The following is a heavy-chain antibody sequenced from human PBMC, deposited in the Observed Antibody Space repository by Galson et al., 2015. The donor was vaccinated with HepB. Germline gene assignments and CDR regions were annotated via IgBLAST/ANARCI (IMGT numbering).Heavy chain of an antibody. CDR1: GFTLSSHR. J-gene: IGHJ6*02. CDR2: ISSTSSTI. V-gene: IGHV3-48*02. Sequence: SLRLSCAASGFTLSSHRMNWVRQAPGKGLEWVSSISSTSSTIYYADSVKGRFTISRDNAKNSLYLQMNSLRDEDTAVYYCARALFGDYNYYYGMDVWGQGTTVTVSS. D-gene: IGHD4-17*01. CDR3: ARALFGDYNYYYGMDV.